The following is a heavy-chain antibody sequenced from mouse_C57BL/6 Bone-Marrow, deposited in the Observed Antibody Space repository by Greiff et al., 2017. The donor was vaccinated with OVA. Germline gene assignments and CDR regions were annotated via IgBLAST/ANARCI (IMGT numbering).Heavy chain of an antibody. CDR3: ARGGGSSRYYAMDY. Sequence: EVQLQESGPGLVKPSQSLSLTCSVTGYSITSGYYWNWIRQFPGNKLEWMGYISYDGSNNYNPSLKNRISITRDTSKNQFFLKLNSVTTEDTATYYCARGGGSSRYYAMDYWGQGTSVTVSS. D-gene: IGHD1-1*01. CDR2: ISYDGSN. CDR1: GYSITSGYY. V-gene: IGHV3-6*01. J-gene: IGHJ4*01.